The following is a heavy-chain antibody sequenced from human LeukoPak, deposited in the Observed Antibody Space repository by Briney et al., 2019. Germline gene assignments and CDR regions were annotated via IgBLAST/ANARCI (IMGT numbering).Heavy chain of an antibody. Sequence: GGSLRLSCAASGFTFSSYAMHWVRQAPGKGLEWVAVISYDGSNKYYADSVKGRFTISRDNSKNTLYLQMNSLRAEDTAVYYCATAESNYDILTGYSRYWGQGTLVTASS. CDR1: GFTFSSYA. V-gene: IGHV3-30*04. CDR2: ISYDGSNK. CDR3: ATAESNYDILTGYSRY. D-gene: IGHD3-9*01. J-gene: IGHJ4*02.